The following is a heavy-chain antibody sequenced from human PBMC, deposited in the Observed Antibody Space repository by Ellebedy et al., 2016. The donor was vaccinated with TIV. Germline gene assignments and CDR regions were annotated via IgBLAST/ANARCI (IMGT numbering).Heavy chain of an antibody. CDR1: GGSISSNTFY. V-gene: IGHV4-39*01. J-gene: IGHJ4*02. D-gene: IGHD3-10*01. CDR2: IYYTGSP. CDR3: ARRGQTYYFDY. Sequence: SETLSLXXTVSGGSISSNTFYWDWVRQPPGKRLELIGSIYYTGSPYYNPSLKSRVTISVDTSKNLFSLKLSSVTAADTAVYYCARRGQTYYFDYWGQGTLVTVSS.